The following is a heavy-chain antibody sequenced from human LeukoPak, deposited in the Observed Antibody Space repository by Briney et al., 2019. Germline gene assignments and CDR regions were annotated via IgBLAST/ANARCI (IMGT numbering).Heavy chain of an antibody. J-gene: IGHJ4*02. CDR3: AKDFEIAAADGNPDY. D-gene: IGHD6-13*01. Sequence: GGSLRLSCAASGFTFSSYAMHWVRQAPGKGLEWVAVISYDGSNKYYADSVKGRFTISRDNSKNTLYLQMNSLRAEDTAVYYCAKDFEIAAADGNPDYWGQGTLVTVSS. CDR2: ISYDGSNK. CDR1: GFTFSSYA. V-gene: IGHV3-30-3*01.